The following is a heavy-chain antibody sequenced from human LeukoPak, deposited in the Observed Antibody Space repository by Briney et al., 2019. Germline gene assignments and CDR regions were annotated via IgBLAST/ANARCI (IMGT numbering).Heavy chain of an antibody. CDR1: GYTLTAYY. D-gene: IGHD2-2*01. V-gene: IGHV1-2*02. Sequence: ASVKVSCKASGYTLTAYYIHWVRQAPGQGLEWMGWLNPNSGGTYFAQKFQDRVTVTRDTSINTAYMELTRLTSDDTAVYYCARGGDIVVATPRGFDFWGQGSLVTASS. CDR2: LNPNSGGT. CDR3: ARGGDIVVATPRGFDF. J-gene: IGHJ5*01.